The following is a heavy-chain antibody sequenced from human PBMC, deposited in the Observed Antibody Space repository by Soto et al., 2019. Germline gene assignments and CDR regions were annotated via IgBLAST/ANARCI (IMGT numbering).Heavy chain of an antibody. Sequence: QVQLQESGPGLVKPSETLSLTCTVSGGSISSYYWSWIRQPPGKGLEWIGYIYYSGSTNYNPSLQGRVTISVDTSKNQFSLKLSSVTAADTAVYYCARDPRGSGSSWYWYFDLWGRGTLVTVSS. V-gene: IGHV4-59*01. CDR3: ARDPRGSGSSWYWYFDL. CDR1: GGSISSYY. CDR2: IYYSGST. D-gene: IGHD6-13*01. J-gene: IGHJ2*01.